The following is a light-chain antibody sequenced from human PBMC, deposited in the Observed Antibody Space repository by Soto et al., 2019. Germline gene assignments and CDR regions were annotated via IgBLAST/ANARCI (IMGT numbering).Light chain of an antibody. J-gene: IGKJ1*01. Sequence: EIVLTQSPATLSVSPGERATLSCRASQSVTSNLACYQQKPGQAPRLLIYGASSRATGIPDRFSGSGSGTDFTLTINRLEPEDFAVYYCQQYDSSPRTFGQGTKVDIK. CDR2: GAS. CDR3: QQYDSSPRT. CDR1: QSVTSN. V-gene: IGKV3-20*01.